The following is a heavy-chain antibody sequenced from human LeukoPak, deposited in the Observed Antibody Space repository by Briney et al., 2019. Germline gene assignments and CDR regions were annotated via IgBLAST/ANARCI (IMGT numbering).Heavy chain of an antibody. J-gene: IGHJ4*02. CDR1: GGSISSGGYY. V-gene: IGHV4-31*03. CDR3: ARGGAAGLTHLARSFFDY. CDR2: IYYSGST. D-gene: IGHD6-13*01. Sequence: KASETLSLTCTVSGGSISSGGYYWSWIRQHPGKGLEWIGYIYYSGSTYYNPSLKSRVTISVDTSKNQFSLKLSSVTAADTAVYYCARGGAAGLTHLARSFFDYWGQGTLVTVSS.